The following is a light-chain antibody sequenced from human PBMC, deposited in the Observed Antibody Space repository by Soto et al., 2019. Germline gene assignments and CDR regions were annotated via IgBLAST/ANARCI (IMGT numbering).Light chain of an antibody. CDR3: QQSYINPTWT. J-gene: IGKJ1*01. CDR1: QSISTY. Sequence: DIKLTQSPSSLSPTVVDRITITCRATQSISTYLNWYQQKPGEAPTLLVYDSATLQSGVPSRFSGSGFGAEVTLTVSSLQPEDFATYYCQQSYINPTWTFGQGTKVDIK. V-gene: IGKV1-39*01. CDR2: DSA.